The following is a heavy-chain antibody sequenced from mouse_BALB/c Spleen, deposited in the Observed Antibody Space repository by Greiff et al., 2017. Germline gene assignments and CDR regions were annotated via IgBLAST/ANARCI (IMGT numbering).Heavy chain of an antibody. CDR1: GYSITSDYA. J-gene: IGHJ4*01. CDR2: ISYSGST. V-gene: IGHV3-2*02. CDR3: AMPGGYFAMDY. Sequence: VQLKESGPGLVKPSQSLSLTCTVTGYSITSDYAWNWIRQFPGNKLEWMGYISYSGSTSYNPSLKSRISITRDTSKNQFFLQLNSVTTEDTATYYCAMPGGYFAMDYWGQGTSVTVSS.